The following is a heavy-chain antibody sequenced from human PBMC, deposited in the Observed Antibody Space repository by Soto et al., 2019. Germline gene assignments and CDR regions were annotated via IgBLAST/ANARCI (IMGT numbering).Heavy chain of an antibody. CDR3: ARSRANYYDSRGYYYSTFDY. CDR1: GGTFSSYA. Sequence: QVQLVQSGAEVKKPGSSVKVSCKTSGGTFSSYAISWVRQAPGQGLEWMGGIIPMFGTANYAQKFQGRVTITADESTCTAYMELSSLRSEDTAVYYCARSRANYYDSRGYYYSTFDYWGQGTLVTVSS. CDR2: IIPMFGTA. D-gene: IGHD3-22*01. V-gene: IGHV1-69*12. J-gene: IGHJ4*02.